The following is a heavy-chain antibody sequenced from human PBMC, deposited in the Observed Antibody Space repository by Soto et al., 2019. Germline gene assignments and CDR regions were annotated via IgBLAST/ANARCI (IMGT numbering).Heavy chain of an antibody. CDR3: ARVQSLGYCRSASCYDVFDH. CDR2: ISVDNGDT. J-gene: IGHJ4*02. CDR1: GYTFNSAG. D-gene: IGHD2-2*01. Sequence: ASVKVSCKASGYTFNSAGLAWVRQAPGQGLEWMGWISVDNGDTKYAQKFQGRVTMTTDTSTTTAYMDLRGLKSDDTAVFYCARVQSLGYCRSASCYDVFDHWGQGTLVTSPQ. V-gene: IGHV1-18*01.